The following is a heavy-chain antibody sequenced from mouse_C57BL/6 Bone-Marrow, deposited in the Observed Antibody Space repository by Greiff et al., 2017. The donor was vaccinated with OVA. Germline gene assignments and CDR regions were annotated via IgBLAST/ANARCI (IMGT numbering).Heavy chain of an antibody. CDR3: TGSSGSSYYFDY. Sequence: GGGLVQPGGSMKLSCVASGFTFSNYWMNWVRQFPDKGLEWVAQIRLKSDNYATHYAESVKGRFTISRDDSKSSVYLQMNNLRAEDTGIYYCTGSSGSSYYFDYWGQGTTLTVSS. J-gene: IGHJ2*01. CDR2: IRLKSDNYAT. D-gene: IGHD3-2*02. CDR1: GFTFSNYW. V-gene: IGHV6-3*01.